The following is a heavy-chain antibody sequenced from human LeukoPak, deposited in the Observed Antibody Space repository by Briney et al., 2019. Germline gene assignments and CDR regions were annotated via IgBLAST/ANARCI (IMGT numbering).Heavy chain of an antibody. CDR1: GASMSSNY. Sequence: SETLSLTCNVSGASMSSNYWSWIRQPPGKGLEWIGYIYHSGNTNYSPSLESRVSMSVDESKNQFSLRVHFVSAADTAVYYCASTRRAAVAGRFDSWGQGTLVTVSS. V-gene: IGHV4-4*09. D-gene: IGHD6-19*01. J-gene: IGHJ4*02. CDR3: ASTRRAAVAGRFDS. CDR2: IYHSGNT.